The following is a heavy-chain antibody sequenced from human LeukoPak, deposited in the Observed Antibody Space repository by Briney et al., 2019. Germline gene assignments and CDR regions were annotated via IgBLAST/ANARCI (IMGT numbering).Heavy chain of an antibody. Sequence: GGSLRLSCAASGFTFSSYAMSWVRQAPGKGLEWVSVVSGGGHNTYYADSVKGRFTISRDNSKNTVYLQMNSLRAEDTAVYYCAKDRSSWYYPFDSWGQGTPVTVSS. CDR3: AKDRSSWYYPFDS. J-gene: IGHJ4*02. CDR1: GFTFSSYA. V-gene: IGHV3-23*01. D-gene: IGHD2-15*01. CDR2: VSGGGHNT.